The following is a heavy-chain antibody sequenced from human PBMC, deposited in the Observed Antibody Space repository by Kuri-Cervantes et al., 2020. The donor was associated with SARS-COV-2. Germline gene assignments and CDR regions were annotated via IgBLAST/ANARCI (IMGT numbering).Heavy chain of an antibody. CDR3: ARDESISYYYYGMDV. CDR1: GFTVSSNY. V-gene: IGHV3-66*01. J-gene: IGHJ6*02. CDR2: IYSGGST. Sequence: GGSLRLSCAASGFTVSSNYMSWVRQAPGKGLEWVSVIYSGGSTYYADSVKGRFTISRDNAKNSLYLQMNSLRDEDTAVYYCARDESISYYYYGMDVWGQGTTVTVSS. D-gene: IGHD3-3*01.